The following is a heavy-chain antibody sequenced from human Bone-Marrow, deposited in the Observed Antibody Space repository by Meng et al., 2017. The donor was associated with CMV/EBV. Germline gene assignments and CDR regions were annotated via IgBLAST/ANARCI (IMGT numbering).Heavy chain of an antibody. J-gene: IGHJ4*02. CDR3: AHRRHPSSGWPFDY. CDR1: GFSLSTRGVG. D-gene: IGHD6-19*01. Sequence: FSGFSLSTRGVGVGWIRQPPGKALEWLAPIYWNDDKRYSPSLKSRLTITKDTSKNQVVLTMTNMDPVDTATYYCAHRRHPSSGWPFDYWGQGTLVTVSS. CDR2: IYWNDDK. V-gene: IGHV2-5*01.